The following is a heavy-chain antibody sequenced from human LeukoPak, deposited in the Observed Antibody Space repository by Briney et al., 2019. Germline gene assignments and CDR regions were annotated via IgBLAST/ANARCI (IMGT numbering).Heavy chain of an antibody. CDR2: IYHSGST. J-gene: IGHJ4*02. V-gene: IGHV4-30-2*01. CDR3: ARGISPYYDSSGYHFDY. Sequence: SETLSLTCAVSGGSISSGGYSWSWIRQPPGKGLEWIGYIYHSGSTYYNPSLKSRVTISVDRSKNQFSLKLSSVTAADTAVYYCARGISPYYDSSGYHFDYWGQGTLVTVSS. D-gene: IGHD3-22*01. CDR1: GGSISSGGYS.